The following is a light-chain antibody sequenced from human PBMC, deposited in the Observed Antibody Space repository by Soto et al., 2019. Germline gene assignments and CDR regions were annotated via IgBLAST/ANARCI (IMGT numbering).Light chain of an antibody. V-gene: IGKV1-27*01. J-gene: IGKJ4*01. Sequence: DIQMTQSPSSLSASVGDRVTITCRTSQDISNYLAWYQQKPGKVPKLLIYAASTLQSGVPSRFSGSGFGTDFTLTISSLQPEDVATYYCQKYNSAPLTFGGGTKVDIK. CDR3: QKYNSAPLT. CDR2: AAS. CDR1: QDISNY.